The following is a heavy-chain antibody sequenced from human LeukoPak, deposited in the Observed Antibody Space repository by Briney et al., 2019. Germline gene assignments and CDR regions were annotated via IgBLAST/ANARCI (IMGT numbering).Heavy chain of an antibody. Sequence: GGSLSLSCAASGFIFGSYAMYWVRQAPGKGLEWVSGIFGSGGNVQHADSVKGRFTISRDNSKNTVYLKVDSLRAEDTATYYCAKTTTGYSSGRYPAWPIDYWGQGTLVTVSS. CDR3: AKTTTGYSSGRYPAWPIDY. CDR2: IFGSGGNV. V-gene: IGHV3-23*01. CDR1: GFIFGSYA. D-gene: IGHD2-15*01. J-gene: IGHJ4*02.